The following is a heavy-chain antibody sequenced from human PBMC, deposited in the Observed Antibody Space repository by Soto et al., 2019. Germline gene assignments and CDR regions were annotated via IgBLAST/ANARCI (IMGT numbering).Heavy chain of an antibody. D-gene: IGHD3-22*01. Sequence: GGSLRLSCAASGFTFSSYAMSWVRQAPGKGLEWVSSVSGSGGSTYYADSVKGRFTISRDNSKNTLSLQMNSLRAEDTAIYYCAKREELYYDSSGFVYYFAYWGQGTLVTVSS. CDR3: AKREELYYDSSGFVYYFAY. CDR1: GFTFSSYA. CDR2: VSGSGGST. J-gene: IGHJ4*02. V-gene: IGHV3-23*01.